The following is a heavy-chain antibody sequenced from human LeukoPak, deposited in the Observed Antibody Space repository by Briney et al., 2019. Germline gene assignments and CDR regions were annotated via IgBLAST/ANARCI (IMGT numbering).Heavy chain of an antibody. CDR2: ISSSSSHI. Sequence: PGGSLRLSCAASGFTFSSYTMNWVRQAPGKGLEWVSSISSSSSHIYYADSVKGRFTISRDNAKNSPYLQMSSLRAEDTAVYYCARVVPGTGFFYWGQGTLVTVSS. V-gene: IGHV3-21*01. J-gene: IGHJ4*02. CDR1: GFTFSSYT. CDR3: ARVVPGTGFFY. D-gene: IGHD2-8*02.